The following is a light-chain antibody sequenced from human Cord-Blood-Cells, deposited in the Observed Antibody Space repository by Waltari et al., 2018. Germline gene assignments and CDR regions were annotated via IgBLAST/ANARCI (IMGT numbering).Light chain of an antibody. V-gene: IGKV4-1*01. CDR1: QSVLYSSNNKNY. Sequence: DIVMTQSPDSLAVFLGERATINCQSSQSVLYSSNNKNYLAWYQQKPGQPPKMLIYWASTRESGVPDRFSGSGSGTDFTLTISSLQAEDVAVYYCQKYYSTPYTFGQGTKLEIK. J-gene: IGKJ2*01. CDR3: QKYYSTPYT. CDR2: WAS.